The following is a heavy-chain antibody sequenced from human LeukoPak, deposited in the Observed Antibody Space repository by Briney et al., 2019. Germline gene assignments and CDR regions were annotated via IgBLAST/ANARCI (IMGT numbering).Heavy chain of an antibody. CDR3: AKDSLTGTGPYYFDY. D-gene: IGHD3-9*01. CDR1: GFTFSSYG. CDR2: IRYDGINK. V-gene: IGHV3-30*02. Sequence: PGGSLRLSCATSGFTFSSYGLYWVRQAPGKGPEWLAYIRYDGINKYYADSVQGRFTISRDNSKNKVYQQMNSLRAEDTAVYYCAKDSLTGTGPYYFDYWGQGTLVTVSS. J-gene: IGHJ4*02.